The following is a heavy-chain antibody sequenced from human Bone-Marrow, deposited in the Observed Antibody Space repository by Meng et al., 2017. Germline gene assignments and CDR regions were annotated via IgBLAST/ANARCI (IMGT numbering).Heavy chain of an antibody. CDR1: GGSISSYY. Sequence: QVQLQESGPGLVKPSETLSLTCPVSGGSISSYYWSWIRQPPGKGLEWIGYIYYSGSTNYNPSLKSRVTISVDTSKNQFSLKLSSVTAADTAVYYCARFGGHYYDSSGYYKHYWGQGTLVTVSS. V-gene: IGHV4-59*01. CDR2: IYYSGST. J-gene: IGHJ4*02. CDR3: ARFGGHYYDSSGYYKHY. D-gene: IGHD3-22*01.